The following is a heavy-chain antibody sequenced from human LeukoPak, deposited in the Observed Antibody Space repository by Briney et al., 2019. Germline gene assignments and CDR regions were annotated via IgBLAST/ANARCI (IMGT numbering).Heavy chain of an antibody. J-gene: IGHJ3*02. D-gene: IGHD1-26*01. V-gene: IGHV3-23*01. CDR3: ARVGGSFLAFDI. Sequence: GGSLRLSCAASGFTFSSYAMSWVRQAPGKGLEWVSAISGSGGSTYYADSVKGRFTISRDNSKNTLYLQMNSLRAEDTAVYYCARVGGSFLAFDIWGQGTMVTVSS. CDR1: GFTFSSYA. CDR2: ISGSGGST.